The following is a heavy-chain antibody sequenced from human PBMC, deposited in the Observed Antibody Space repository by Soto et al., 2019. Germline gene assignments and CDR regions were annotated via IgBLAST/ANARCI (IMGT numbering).Heavy chain of an antibody. V-gene: IGHV4-34*01. CDR1: GGSCSGYY. CDR2: ITHSRST. CDR3: ARGWKGIPPGSLYYYYMDV. J-gene: IGHJ6*03. Sequence: PSETLSLTCAVFGGSCSGYYWSGIRQPPGQALEWIGEITHSRSTNYNPSLNSRVTLSVDTSKNQFSLKLSSVTAADTAVYYCARGWKGIPPGSLYYYYMDVWGKGTTVT. D-gene: IGHD1-1*01.